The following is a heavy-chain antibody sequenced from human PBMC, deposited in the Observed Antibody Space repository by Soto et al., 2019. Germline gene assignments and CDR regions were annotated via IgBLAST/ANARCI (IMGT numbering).Heavy chain of an antibody. CDR1: GYTFTSYG. CDR3: ARDRGYNWNYGWFDP. V-gene: IGHV1-18*01. CDR2: ISGYNGNT. D-gene: IGHD1-7*01. J-gene: IGHJ5*02. Sequence: QVQLEQSGAEVKKPGASVKVSCKASGYTFTSYGISWVRQAPGQGLEWMGRISGYNGNTNYAQKFQGRVTMTTDTSTSTAYMALRSLTSDDTAVYYCARDRGYNWNYGWFDPWGQGTLVTVSS.